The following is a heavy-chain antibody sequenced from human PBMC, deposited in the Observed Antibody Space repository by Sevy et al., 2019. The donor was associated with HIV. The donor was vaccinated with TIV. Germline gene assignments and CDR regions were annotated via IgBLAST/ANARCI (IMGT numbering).Heavy chain of an antibody. Sequence: ASVKVSCKASGGTFSSYAFSWVRQAPGQGLEWMGGIIRMFGTTNYAQKFQGRVTITADESTSTAYMELSSLRSEDTAYYYCARERRDGNYFDYWSQGTLVTVSS. CDR2: IIRMFGTT. J-gene: IGHJ4*02. CDR1: GGTFSSYA. CDR3: ARERRDGNYFDY. D-gene: IGHD1-1*01. V-gene: IGHV1-69*13.